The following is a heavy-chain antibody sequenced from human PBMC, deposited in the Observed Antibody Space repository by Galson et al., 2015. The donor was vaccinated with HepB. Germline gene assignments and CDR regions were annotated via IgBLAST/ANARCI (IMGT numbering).Heavy chain of an antibody. D-gene: IGHD3-16*02. Sequence: SVKVSCKASGGTFSSYAISWVRQAPGQGLEWMGGIIPIFGTANYAQRFQGRVTITADKSTSTAYMELSSLRSEDTAVYYCAREVITFGGVIADRYFDYWGQGTLVTVSS. CDR2: IIPIFGTA. CDR1: GGTFSSYA. CDR3: AREVITFGGVIADRYFDY. J-gene: IGHJ4*02. V-gene: IGHV1-69*06.